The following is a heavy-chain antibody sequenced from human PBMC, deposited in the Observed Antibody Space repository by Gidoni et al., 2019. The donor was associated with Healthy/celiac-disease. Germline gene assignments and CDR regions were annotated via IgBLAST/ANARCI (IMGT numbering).Heavy chain of an antibody. CDR3: AKARGFTYGIDAFDI. J-gene: IGHJ3*02. CDR2: INWNRASA. V-gene: IGHV3-9*01. D-gene: IGHD5-18*01. CDR1: GFTFDDYD. Sequence: EVQLVESGGDLVQPGTSLRLPCEVPGFTFDDYDLHWVRQGPGKGLEWVSGINWNRASAGYAESVEGRFTISRDNAKKSLYLQMTSLRPEDTAVYYCAKARGFTYGIDAFDIWGHGTMVTVSS.